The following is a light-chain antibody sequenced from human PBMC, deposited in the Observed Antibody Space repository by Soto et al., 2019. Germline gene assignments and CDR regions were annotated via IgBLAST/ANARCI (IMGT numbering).Light chain of an antibody. V-gene: IGKV3-11*01. CDR3: QQRSNWPTIT. Sequence: EILFTQSPATRSLSPGERATLSCRASPSVTNFLAWYQQKPGQAPRLLIYGASTRANGIPARSSGSGSGTDLTLTISSLEPEDFAAYDCQQRSNWPTITFGQGTRLEIK. CDR2: GAS. CDR1: PSVTNF. J-gene: IGKJ5*01.